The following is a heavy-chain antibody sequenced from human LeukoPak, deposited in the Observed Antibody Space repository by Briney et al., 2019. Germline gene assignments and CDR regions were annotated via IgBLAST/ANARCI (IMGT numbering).Heavy chain of an antibody. Sequence: GGSLRLSCAGSGFIFSNYEMNWVRQAPGKGLEWVSYISSTGSDIYYADSVKGRFTITRDNAENSLYLQMNSLRAEDTAVYYCAKRLGGWPSYYFDYWGQGTLVTVSS. CDR1: GFIFSNYE. CDR3: AKRLGGWPSYYFDY. V-gene: IGHV3-48*03. D-gene: IGHD6-19*01. CDR2: ISSTGSDI. J-gene: IGHJ4*02.